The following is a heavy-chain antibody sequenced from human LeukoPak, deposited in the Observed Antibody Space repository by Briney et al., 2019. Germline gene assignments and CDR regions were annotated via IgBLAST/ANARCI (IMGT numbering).Heavy chain of an antibody. CDR1: GFTFSTHA. CDR2: TSASGGST. CDR3: AKCGGGSAPDDLWSGYYILYYFDY. J-gene: IGHJ4*02. D-gene: IGHD3-3*01. Sequence: PGGSLRLSCAASGFTFSTHAMSWVRQAPGKGLEWVSGTSASGGSTYYADSVKGRFTISRDNSKNTLDLQMNSLRAEDTAVYYCAKCGGGSAPDDLWSGYYILYYFDYWGQGTLVTVSS. V-gene: IGHV3-23*01.